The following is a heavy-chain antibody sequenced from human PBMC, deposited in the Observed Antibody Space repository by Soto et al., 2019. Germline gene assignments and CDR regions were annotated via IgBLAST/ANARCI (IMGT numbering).Heavy chain of an antibody. Sequence: QVQLVQSGAEVKKPGASVKVSCKASGYTFTSYDINWVRQATGQGLEWMGWMNPNSGNTGYAQKFQGRIAMTRNTSITTAYMELSSLRSEDTAVYYCARGPYYYYYMDVWGKGTTVTVSS. J-gene: IGHJ6*03. CDR3: ARGPYYYYYMDV. CDR1: GYTFTSYD. CDR2: MNPNSGNT. V-gene: IGHV1-8*01.